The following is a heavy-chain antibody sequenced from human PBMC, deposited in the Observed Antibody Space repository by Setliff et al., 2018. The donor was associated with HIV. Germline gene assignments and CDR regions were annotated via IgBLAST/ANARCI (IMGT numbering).Heavy chain of an antibody. CDR1: GLHVRGAW. V-gene: IGHV3-15*01. J-gene: IGHJ3*02. CDR2: VKIDSDGGTI. D-gene: IGHD6-19*01. CDR3: TTATIPPAGWGALDI. Sequence: GGSLRLSCKPSGLHVRGAWMNWVRQAPGKGLEWVGRVKIDSDGGTIDYAAPVQGRFVISRDDSQNLLSLQLNALRTEDAGVYYSTTATIPPAGWGALDIWGPGTTVTVSS.